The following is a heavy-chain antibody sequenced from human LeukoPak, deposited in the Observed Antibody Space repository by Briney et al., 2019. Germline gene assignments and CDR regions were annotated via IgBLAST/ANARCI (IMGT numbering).Heavy chain of an antibody. CDR3: AKCTTRFLEWLFTYYFDY. Sequence: GGSLRLSCAASGFTFSSYGVHWVRQAPGKGLEWVAFIRYDGSNKYYADSVKGRFTISRDNSKNTLYLQMNSLRAEDTAVYYCAKCTTRFLEWLFTYYFDYWGQGTLVTVSS. V-gene: IGHV3-30*02. CDR1: GFTFSSYG. D-gene: IGHD3-3*01. J-gene: IGHJ4*02. CDR2: IRYDGSNK.